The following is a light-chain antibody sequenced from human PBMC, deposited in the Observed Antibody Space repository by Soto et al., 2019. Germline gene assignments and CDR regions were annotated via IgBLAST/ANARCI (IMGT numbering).Light chain of an antibody. CDR3: QQRSNWPLT. V-gene: IGKV3-11*01. Sequence: EIVLTQSPATLSLSPGERATLSCRASQSVSSYLAWYQQKPGQPPRLLIYDASNRATGLPARFSGSGSGTDFSLTISSPEPEDLAVYYCQQRSNWPLTFGGGTKVEIK. CDR2: DAS. CDR1: QSVSSY. J-gene: IGKJ4*01.